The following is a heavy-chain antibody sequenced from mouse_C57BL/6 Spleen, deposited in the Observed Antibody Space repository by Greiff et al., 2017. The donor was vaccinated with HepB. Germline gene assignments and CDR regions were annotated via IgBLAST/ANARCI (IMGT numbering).Heavy chain of an antibody. V-gene: IGHV1-78*01. Sequence: VQLQQSDAELVKPGASVKISCKVSGYTFTDHTIHWMKQRPEQGLEWIGYIYPRDGSTKYNEKFKGKAILTADKSSSTAYMQLNSLTSEDSAVYFCARSPIYYDYDAGFAYWGQGTLVTVSA. CDR2: IYPRDGST. J-gene: IGHJ3*01. CDR1: GYTFTDHT. CDR3: ARSPIYYDYDAGFAY. D-gene: IGHD2-4*01.